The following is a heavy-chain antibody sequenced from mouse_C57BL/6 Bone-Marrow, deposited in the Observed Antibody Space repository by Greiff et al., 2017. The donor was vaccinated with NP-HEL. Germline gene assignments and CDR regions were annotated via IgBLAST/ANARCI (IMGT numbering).Heavy chain of an antibody. Sequence: QVQLQQPGAELVMPGASVKLSCKASGYTFTSYWMHWVKQRPGQGLEWIGEIDPSDSYTNYNQKFKGKSTLTVDKSSSTAYMQLSSLTSEDSAVYYCARERAYYSDYYAMDYWGQGTSVTVSS. CDR1: GYTFTSYW. CDR3: ARERAYYSDYYAMDY. J-gene: IGHJ4*01. CDR2: IDPSDSYT. D-gene: IGHD2-12*01. V-gene: IGHV1-69*01.